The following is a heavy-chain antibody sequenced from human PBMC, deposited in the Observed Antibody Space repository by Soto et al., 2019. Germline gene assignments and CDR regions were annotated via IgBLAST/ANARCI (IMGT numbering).Heavy chain of an antibody. CDR1: GFSFSRFP. J-gene: IGHJ4*02. CDR3: ARDPRPAARYYFDY. V-gene: IGHV3-30-3*01. D-gene: IGHD2-2*01. Sequence: GGSLRLSCAASGFSFSRFPMHWVRQAPGKGLEWVAVISYDGSDKHYADSVKGRFTISRDNSRNTFYMQMNSLKTEDAALYYCARDPRPAARYYFDYWGQGTLVTVSS. CDR2: ISYDGSDK.